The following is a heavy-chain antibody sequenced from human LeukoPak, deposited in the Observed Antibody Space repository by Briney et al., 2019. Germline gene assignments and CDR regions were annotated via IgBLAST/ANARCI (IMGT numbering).Heavy chain of an antibody. D-gene: IGHD3-22*01. CDR2: ISAYNGNT. CDR1: GYTFTSYG. Sequence: ASVKVSCKASGYTFTSYGISWVRQAPGQGLEWMGWISAYNGNTNYAQKLQGRVTMTTDTSTSTAYMELRSLRSDDPAVYYCARDNLYRYSGYYPDAFDIWGQGTMVTVSS. CDR3: ARDNLYRYSGYYPDAFDI. V-gene: IGHV1-18*01. J-gene: IGHJ3*02.